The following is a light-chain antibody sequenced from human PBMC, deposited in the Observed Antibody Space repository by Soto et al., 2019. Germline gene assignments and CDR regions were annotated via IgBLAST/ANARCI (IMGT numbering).Light chain of an antibody. CDR2: TAS. J-gene: IGKJ1*01. Sequence: DIPMTQSPSTLSGSVGDRVTITCRASQTISSWLAWYQQQPGKVPKLMIYTASTLQSGVPSRFSGSWSGTECTLTISSLQPDDVSTYYCQQYVTAFRSFFQGTKVDIK. CDR1: QTISSW. CDR3: QQYVTAFRS. V-gene: IGKV1-5*03.